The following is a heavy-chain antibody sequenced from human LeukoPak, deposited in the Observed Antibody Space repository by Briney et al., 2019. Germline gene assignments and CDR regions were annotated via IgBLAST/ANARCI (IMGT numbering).Heavy chain of an antibody. CDR2: IIPILGIA. Sequence: GSSVKVSCKASGGTFSSYAISWVRQAPGQGLEWMGRIIPILGIANYAQKFQGRVTITADKSTSTAYMELSSLRSEDTAVYYCAREPLDYYDSSGYSLDYWGQGTLVTVSS. D-gene: IGHD3-22*01. CDR3: AREPLDYYDSSGYSLDY. J-gene: IGHJ4*02. CDR1: GGTFSSYA. V-gene: IGHV1-69*04.